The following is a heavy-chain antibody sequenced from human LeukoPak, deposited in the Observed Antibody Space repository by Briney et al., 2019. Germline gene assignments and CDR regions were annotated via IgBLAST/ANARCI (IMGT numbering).Heavy chain of an antibody. J-gene: IGHJ4*02. Sequence: QAGGSLRLSCAASGSTVSANDTSWVRQAPGKGLEWVSLIYAGGSSSAFYADSVKGRFTASRHDSKNTLDLQMNGLRADDTAVYYCLRQGVGDPPRWGQGTLVTVSS. V-gene: IGHV3-53*04. CDR2: IYAGGSSSA. CDR3: LRQGVGDPPR. D-gene: IGHD3-16*01. CDR1: GSTVSAND.